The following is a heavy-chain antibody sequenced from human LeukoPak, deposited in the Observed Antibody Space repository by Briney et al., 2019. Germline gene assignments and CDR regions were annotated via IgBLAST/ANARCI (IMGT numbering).Heavy chain of an antibody. CDR2: IYPGDSDT. V-gene: IGHV5-51*01. Sequence: GESLKTSCKGSGYKFTSYWIGWVRQMPGKGLDWMGIIYPGDSDTRYSPSFQGQVTISADKSISTAYLQWSSLKASDTAMYYCARALRYFDWLEDWGQGTLVTVSS. J-gene: IGHJ4*02. D-gene: IGHD3-9*01. CDR1: GYKFTSYW. CDR3: ARALRYFDWLED.